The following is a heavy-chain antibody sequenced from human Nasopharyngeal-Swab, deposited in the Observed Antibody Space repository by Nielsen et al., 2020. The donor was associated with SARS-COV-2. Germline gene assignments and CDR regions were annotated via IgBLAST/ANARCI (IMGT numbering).Heavy chain of an antibody. Sequence: GGSLRLSCAASGFTFNNYNCNWVRQAPGKGLEWVSSISSSSSYIYYADSVKGRFTISRDNAKNALYLQMNSLRAEDTAVYYCARDGSDYDFWSAYFMDVWGQGTTVTVSS. V-gene: IGHV3-21*01. CDR3: ARDGSDYDFWSAYFMDV. J-gene: IGHJ6*02. CDR2: ISSSSSYI. D-gene: IGHD3-3*01. CDR1: GFTFNNYN.